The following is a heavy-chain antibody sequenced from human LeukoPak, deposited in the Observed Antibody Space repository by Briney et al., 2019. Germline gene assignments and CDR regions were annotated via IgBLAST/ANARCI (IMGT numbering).Heavy chain of an antibody. J-gene: IGHJ4*02. Sequence: GGTLRLSCAASGFTFSTYGMTWVRQAPGKGLEWVSAISGSAATTFYADSVKGRFTISRDNAKNSLYLQMNSLRAEDTAVYYCARRRDSGSLQHFDYWGQGTLATVSS. V-gene: IGHV3-23*01. CDR1: GFTFSTYG. CDR2: ISGSAATT. D-gene: IGHD1-26*01. CDR3: ARRRDSGSLQHFDY.